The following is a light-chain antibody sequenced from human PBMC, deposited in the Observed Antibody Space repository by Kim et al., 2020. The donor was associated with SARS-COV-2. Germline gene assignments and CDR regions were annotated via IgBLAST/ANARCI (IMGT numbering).Light chain of an antibody. V-gene: IGKV3-15*01. J-gene: IGKJ2*01. CDR2: GAS. Sequence: EIVMTQSPATLSVSPGERATLSCRASQSVSSNLAWYQQKPGQAPRLLIYGASTRATGIPARFSGSGSGTEFTLTISSLQSEDFAVYYCQQYNNWPPMYTFGQGTKLGI. CDR3: QQYNNWPPMYT. CDR1: QSVSSN.